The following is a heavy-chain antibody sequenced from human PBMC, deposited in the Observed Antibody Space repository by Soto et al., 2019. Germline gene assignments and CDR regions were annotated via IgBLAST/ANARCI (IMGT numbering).Heavy chain of an antibody. V-gene: IGHV1-2*04. CDR2: INPNSGGT. D-gene: IGHD3-3*01. Sequence: GASVKVSCKASGYTFTGYYMHWVRQAPGQGLERMGWINPNSGGTNYAQKFQGWVTMTRDTSISTAYMELSRLRSDDTAVYYCARSVINYFWSGYQSGFYGMDVWGQGTTVTVSS. J-gene: IGHJ6*02. CDR3: ARSVINYFWSGYQSGFYGMDV. CDR1: GYTFTGYY.